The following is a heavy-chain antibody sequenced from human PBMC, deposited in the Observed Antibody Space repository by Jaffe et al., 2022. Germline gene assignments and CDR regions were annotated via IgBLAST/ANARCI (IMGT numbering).Heavy chain of an antibody. CDR3: ARDLIAVAGPDAFDI. J-gene: IGHJ3*02. D-gene: IGHD6-19*01. Sequence: QVQLQESGPGLVKPSQTLSLTCTVSGGSISSGSYYWSWIRQPAGKGLEWIGRIYTSGSTNYNPSLKSRVTISVDTSKNQFSLKLSSVTAADTAVYYCARDLIAVAGPDAFDIWGQGTMVTVSS. CDR2: IYTSGST. V-gene: IGHV4-61*02. CDR1: GGSISSGSYY.